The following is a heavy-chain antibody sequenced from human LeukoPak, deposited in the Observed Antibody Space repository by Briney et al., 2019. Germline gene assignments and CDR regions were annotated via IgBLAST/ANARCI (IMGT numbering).Heavy chain of an antibody. CDR1: GFIATSNY. CDR2: IYGGGNT. Sequence: PGGSLRLSCSFSGFIATSNYMAWVHQSPGKGLQWISFIYGGGNTLYADSVRDRFSISRDNSKSTLYLQMSSLRVEDTAVYYCATGGRSGMAFDFWGQGTLVTVSS. V-gene: IGHV3-53*01. D-gene: IGHD2-8*01. CDR3: ATGGRSGMAFDF. J-gene: IGHJ4*02.